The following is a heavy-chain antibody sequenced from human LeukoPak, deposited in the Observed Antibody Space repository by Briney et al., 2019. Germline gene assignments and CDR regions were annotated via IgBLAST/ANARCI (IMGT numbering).Heavy chain of an antibody. V-gene: IGHV1-46*01. J-gene: IGHJ5*02. CDR3: ARSLTRRNWFDP. D-gene: IGHD3-16*02. Sequence: RWASVKVSCKASGYTFTSYYMHWVRQAPGQGLEWMGTINPSGGSTSYAQKFQGRVTVTRDTSTSTVYMELSSLRSEDTAVYYCARSLTRRNWFDPWGQGTLVTVSS. CDR1: GYTFTSYY. CDR2: INPSGGST.